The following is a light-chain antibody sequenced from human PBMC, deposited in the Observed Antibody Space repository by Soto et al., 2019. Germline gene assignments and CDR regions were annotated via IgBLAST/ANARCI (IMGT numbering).Light chain of an antibody. J-gene: IGLJ2*01. CDR3: SSYTSSSTPYVV. CDR2: EVS. Sequence: QSALTQPPSVSGSPGQSVTISCTGTSSDVGSYNRASWYQQPPATAPKLMIYEVSNRPSGVPDRFSGSKSGNTASLTISGLQAEDEADYYCSSYTSSSTPYVVFGGGTKLTVL. V-gene: IGLV2-18*02. CDR1: SSDVGSYNR.